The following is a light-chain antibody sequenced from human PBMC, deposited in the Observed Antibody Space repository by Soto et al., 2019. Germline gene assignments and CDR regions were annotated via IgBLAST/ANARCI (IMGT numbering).Light chain of an antibody. J-gene: IGLJ2*01. CDR2: GNI. CDR1: SSNIGARYD. CDR3: QSYDRSLSSPI. Sequence: QSALTQPPSVSGAPGQRVTISCTGSSSNIGARYDVHWYQCLPGTAPKLLIYGNINRPSGVPDRFSGSKSGTSASLAITGLQADDDADYYCQSYDRSLSSPIFGGVTKLTVL. V-gene: IGLV1-40*01.